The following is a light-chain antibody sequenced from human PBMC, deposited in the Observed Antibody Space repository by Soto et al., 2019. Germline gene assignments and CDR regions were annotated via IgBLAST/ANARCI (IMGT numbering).Light chain of an antibody. CDR3: QQYYTFPQT. CDR1: QDTSTY. J-gene: IGKJ1*01. Sequence: AIRMTQSPSSFSASTGDRVTITCRASQDTSTYLAWYQQKPGRAPKLLIYAASTLQSGVPSRFSGSGFGTDFNLTISCLQSEDFATYYCQQYYTFPQTFGQGTKVDIK. CDR2: AAS. V-gene: IGKV1-8*01.